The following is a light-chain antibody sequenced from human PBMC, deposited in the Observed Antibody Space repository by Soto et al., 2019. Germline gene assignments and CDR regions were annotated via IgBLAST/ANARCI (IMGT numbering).Light chain of an antibody. Sequence: QPVLTQSPSASASLGASVKLTCTLSRGHSNYAIAWHQLQPEKGPRYLMKVNSDGSHNKGDGIPDRFSGSSSGAERYLTISSLLSQDEADYYCQAWGEGIRVFGGGTKLTVL. V-gene: IGLV4-69*01. CDR3: QAWGEGIRV. CDR1: RGHSNYA. J-gene: IGLJ3*02. CDR2: VNSDGSH.